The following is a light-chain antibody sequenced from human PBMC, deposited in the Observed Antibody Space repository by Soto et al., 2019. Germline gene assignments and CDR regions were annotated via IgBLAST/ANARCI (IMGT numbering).Light chain of an antibody. Sequence: DIQMTQSPSSLSASVGDRVTITCQASQGIRNYLNWYQQKPGSPPKLLIFDASNLDTGVPSRFRGSWSGTDFTFSISDLQPEDFATYYCLQYESLPYAFGQGTSLEI. V-gene: IGKV1-33*01. CDR3: LQYESLPYA. CDR2: DAS. J-gene: IGKJ2*01. CDR1: QGIRNY.